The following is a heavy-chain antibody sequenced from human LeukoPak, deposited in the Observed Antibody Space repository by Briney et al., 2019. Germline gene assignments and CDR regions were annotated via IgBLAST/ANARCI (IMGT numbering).Heavy chain of an antibody. Sequence: PSETLSLTCTVSVGSISSYYWSWIRQPPGKGLEWIGYIYYSGSTNYNPSLQSRVTISVDTSKNQFSLKLRSVTAADTAVYYCARDLRVGGNSGWYAFDIWGQGTMVTVSS. V-gene: IGHV4-59*01. J-gene: IGHJ3*02. CDR2: IYYSGST. CDR3: ARDLRVGGNSGWYAFDI. CDR1: VGSISSYY. D-gene: IGHD6-19*01.